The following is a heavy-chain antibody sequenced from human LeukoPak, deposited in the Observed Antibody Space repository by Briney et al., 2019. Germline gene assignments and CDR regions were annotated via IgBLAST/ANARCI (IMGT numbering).Heavy chain of an antibody. CDR1: GFTFSSYA. D-gene: IGHD6-6*01. J-gene: IGHJ4*02. Sequence: PGGSLRLSCAASGFTFSSYAMHWVRQAPGKGLEYVSAISSNGGSTYYANSVKGRFTISRDNSKNTLYLQMGSLRAEDMAVYYCARDLGSSIAARPDYWGQGTLVIVSS. CDR2: ISSNGGST. V-gene: IGHV3-64*01. CDR3: ARDLGSSIAARPDY.